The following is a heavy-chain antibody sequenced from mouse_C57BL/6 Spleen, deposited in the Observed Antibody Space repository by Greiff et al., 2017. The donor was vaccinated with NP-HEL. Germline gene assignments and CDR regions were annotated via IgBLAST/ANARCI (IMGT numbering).Heavy chain of an antibody. CDR1: GYTFTSYT. Sequence: VQLQQSGAELARPGASVKMSCKASGYTFTSYTMHWVKQRPGQGLEWIGYINPSSGYTKYNQKFKDKATLTADKSSNTAYMQLSSLTSEDSAVYYCARGGSSGYFDYWGQGTTLTVSS. D-gene: IGHD3-2*02. J-gene: IGHJ2*01. CDR3: ARGGSSGYFDY. V-gene: IGHV1-4*01. CDR2: INPSSGYT.